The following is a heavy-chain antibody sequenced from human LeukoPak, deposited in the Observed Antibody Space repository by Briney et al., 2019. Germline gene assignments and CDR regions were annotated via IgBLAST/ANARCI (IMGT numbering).Heavy chain of an antibody. J-gene: IGHJ5*02. D-gene: IGHD5-24*01. CDR2: IYYSGST. Sequence: PSETLSLTCTVSGGSISSYYWSWIRQPPGKGLEWIGYIYYSGSTNYNPSLKSRVTISVDTSKNQFSLKLSSVTAADTAVYYCARDLRERRDGYNLFDPWGQGTLVTVSS. CDR3: ARDLRERRDGYNLFDP. CDR1: GGSISSYY. V-gene: IGHV4-59*01.